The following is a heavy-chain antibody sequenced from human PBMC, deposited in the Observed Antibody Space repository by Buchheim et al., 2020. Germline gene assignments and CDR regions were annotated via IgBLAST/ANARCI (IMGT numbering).Heavy chain of an antibody. CDR2: INSDGSST. V-gene: IGHV3-74*01. CDR1: GFTFSSYW. D-gene: IGHD2-2*01. Sequence: EVQLVESGGGLVQPGGSLRLSCAASGFTFSSYWMHWVRQAPGKGLVWVSRINSDGSSTSYADSVKGRFTISRDNAKNTLYLQMNSLRAEDTAVYYCARDLDDAGYCSSTSCRHNWFDPWGQGTL. CDR3: ARDLDDAGYCSSTSCRHNWFDP. J-gene: IGHJ5*02.